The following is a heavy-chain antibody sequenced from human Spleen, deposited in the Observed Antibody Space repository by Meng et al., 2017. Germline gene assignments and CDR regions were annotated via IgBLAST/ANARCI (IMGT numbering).Heavy chain of an antibody. CDR3: ARVMELGWAYYYGMDV. J-gene: IGHJ6*01. Sequence: SETLSLTCVVSGGSFSDYYWSWIRQPPGKGLEWIGEINHSGSTNYNPSLKSRVTISVDTSKNYFSLKLTSVTAADTAVYYCARVMELGWAYYYGMDVWGQGTTVTVSS. CDR2: INHSGST. D-gene: IGHD7-27*01. V-gene: IGHV4-34*01. CDR1: GGSFSDYY.